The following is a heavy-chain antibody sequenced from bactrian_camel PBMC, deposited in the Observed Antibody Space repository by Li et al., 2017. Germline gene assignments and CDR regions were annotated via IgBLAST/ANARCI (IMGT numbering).Heavy chain of an antibody. CDR1: GFTFSNYR. D-gene: IGHD3*01. J-gene: IGHJ6*01. CDR3: ATGARMTSFDY. Sequence: QVQLVESGGGLVQPGGSLRLSCAASGFTFSNYRMYWVRQAPGKGLEWVSTINSGGHSTTYYADSVKGRFTISRDNGKNTVFLQMNSLKPEDTAVYYCATGARMTSFDYWGQGTQVTVS. V-gene: IGHV3S25*01. CDR2: INSGGHSTT.